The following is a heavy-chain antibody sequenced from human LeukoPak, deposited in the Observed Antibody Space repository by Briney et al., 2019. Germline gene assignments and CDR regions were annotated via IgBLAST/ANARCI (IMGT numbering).Heavy chain of an antibody. J-gene: IGHJ5*02. CDR1: GYTFTSYG. CDR2: ISAYNGNT. V-gene: IGHV1-18*01. D-gene: IGHD6-13*01. Sequence: ASVKVSCKASGYTFTSYGISWVRQAPGQGLEWMGWISAYNGNTNYAQKLQGRVTMTTDTSTSTAYMELRSLRSDDTAVHYCARGAHSSSWYSQYNWFDPWGQGTLVTVSS. CDR3: ARGAHSSSWYSQYNWFDP.